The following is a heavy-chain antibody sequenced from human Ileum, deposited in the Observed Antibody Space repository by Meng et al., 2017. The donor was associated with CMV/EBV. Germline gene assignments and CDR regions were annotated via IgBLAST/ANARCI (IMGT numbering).Heavy chain of an antibody. J-gene: IGHJ4*02. Sequence: QVQLHHWCSWLLKPSETLSLTCAVYGESFSGYYWDWIRQSPGKGREWIGQINPSGSTNYTPSLKSRVTISVDTSKNQFSLKLSSVTAADAAMYYCARGRRYLFYWSQGTLVTVSS. CDR3: ARGRRYLFY. V-gene: IGHV4-34*01. D-gene: IGHD3-9*01. CDR1: GESFSGYY. CDR2: INPSGST.